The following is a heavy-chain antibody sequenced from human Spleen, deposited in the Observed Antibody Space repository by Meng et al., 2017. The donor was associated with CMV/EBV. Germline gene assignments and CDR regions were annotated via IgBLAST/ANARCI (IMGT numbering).Heavy chain of an antibody. CDR1: GFTFSTYS. CDR2: ILYDGSNR. CDR3: ARGEDTVYWEVAFHI. D-gene: IGHD1-26*01. Sequence: GESLKISCAASGFTFSTYSMHWVRQAPGKGLEWVASILYDGSNRRYTDSVKGRLTISRDNSKNTLYLQMNSLRAEDTALYYCARGEDTVYWEVAFHIWGQGTMVTVSS. J-gene: IGHJ3*02. V-gene: IGHV3-30-3*01.